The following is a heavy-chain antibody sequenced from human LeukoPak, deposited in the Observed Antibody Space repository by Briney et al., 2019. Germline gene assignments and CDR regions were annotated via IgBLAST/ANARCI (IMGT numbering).Heavy chain of an antibody. CDR1: GFTFSSYS. Sequence: GGSLRLSCAASGFTFSSYSMNWVRQAPGKGLEWVSVVYSGGSTSYADSVKGRFTISRDNSKNTLYLQMNSLRAEDTAVYYCARWGDSGYYYFDYWGQGTLVTVSS. D-gene: IGHD5-12*01. CDR2: VYSGGST. CDR3: ARWGDSGYYYFDY. V-gene: IGHV3-53*01. J-gene: IGHJ4*02.